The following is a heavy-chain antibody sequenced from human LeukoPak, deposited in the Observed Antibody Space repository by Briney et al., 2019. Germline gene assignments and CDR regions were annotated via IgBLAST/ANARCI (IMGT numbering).Heavy chain of an antibody. V-gene: IGHV4-59*01. J-gene: IGHJ2*01. CDR2: IYYSGST. Sequence: GSLRLSCAASGFTFSSYTMNWIRQPPGKGLEWIGYIYYSGSTNYNPSLKSRVTISVDTSKNQFSLKLSSVTAADTAVYYCARDKWYFDLWGRGTLVTVSS. CDR3: ARDKWYFDL. CDR1: GFTFSSYT.